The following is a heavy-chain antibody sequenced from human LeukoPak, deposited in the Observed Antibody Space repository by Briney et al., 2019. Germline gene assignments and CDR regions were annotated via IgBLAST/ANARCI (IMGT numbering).Heavy chain of an antibody. Sequence: PGGSLRLSCAASGFTFSSYWMSWVRQTPGKGLEWVANIKQDGSEKNYVDSVKGRFTISRDNAKNSLYLQMNSLRAEDTALYYCASGLYSGYDSSGFDYWGQGTLVTVSS. CDR1: GFTFSSYW. D-gene: IGHD5-12*01. V-gene: IGHV3-7*03. J-gene: IGHJ4*02. CDR2: IKQDGSEK. CDR3: ASGLYSGYDSSGFDY.